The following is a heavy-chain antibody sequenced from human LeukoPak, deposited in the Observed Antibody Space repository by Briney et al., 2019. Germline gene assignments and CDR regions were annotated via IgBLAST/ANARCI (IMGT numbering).Heavy chain of an antibody. CDR2: NTGGADTT. V-gene: IGHV3-23*01. D-gene: IGHD6-25*01. CDR3: AKGLSTESRLDL. J-gene: IGHJ5*02. Sequence: GGSLSLSCAVSVFTCATYSMYCVPQAPGGGGECVSGNTGGADTTYYAASVKGRFTISRDNSKNTVYLQMSSLRAEDAALYYCAKGLSTESRLDLWGQGTLVTVSS. CDR1: VFTCATYS.